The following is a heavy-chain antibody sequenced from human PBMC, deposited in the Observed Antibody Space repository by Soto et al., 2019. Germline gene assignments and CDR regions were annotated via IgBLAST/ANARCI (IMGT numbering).Heavy chain of an antibody. D-gene: IGHD3-10*01. Sequence: GGSLRLSCAASGFTFSSYGMHWVRQAPGKGLEWVAVIWYDGSNKYYADSVKGRFTISRDNSKNTLYLQMNSLRAEDTAVYYCARSYYYGSGSYVAFDYWGQGTLVTVSS. CDR1: GFTFSSYG. CDR3: ARSYYYGSGSYVAFDY. J-gene: IGHJ4*02. CDR2: IWYDGSNK. V-gene: IGHV3-33*01.